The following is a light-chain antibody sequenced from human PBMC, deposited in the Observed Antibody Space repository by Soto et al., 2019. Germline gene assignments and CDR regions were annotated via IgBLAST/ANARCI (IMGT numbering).Light chain of an antibody. CDR2: GAS. Sequence: DIQMTQSPSSLSASVGDSFTITCRASQIVRNYLNWYQHKPGKAPKLLIYGASRLQTGVPSRFSGSGSGTDFTLTVSSLQPEDFATYYCQQTYSSSWTFGQGTKVDIK. CDR1: QIVRNY. CDR3: QQTYSSSWT. J-gene: IGKJ1*01. V-gene: IGKV1-39*01.